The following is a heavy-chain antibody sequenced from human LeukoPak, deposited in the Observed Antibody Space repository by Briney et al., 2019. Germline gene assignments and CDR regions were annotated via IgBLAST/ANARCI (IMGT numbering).Heavy chain of an antibody. CDR2: MNPNSGNT. V-gene: IGHV1-8*01. J-gene: IGHJ4*02. D-gene: IGHD3-3*01. CDR1: GYTFTSYD. Sequence: ASVKVSCKASGYTFTSYDINWVRQAPGQGLEWMGWMNPNSGNTGYAQKFQGRLTITADESTSTAYMELSSLRSEDTAVYYCARDNAAGVVDYWGQGTLVTVSS. CDR3: ARDNAAGVVDY.